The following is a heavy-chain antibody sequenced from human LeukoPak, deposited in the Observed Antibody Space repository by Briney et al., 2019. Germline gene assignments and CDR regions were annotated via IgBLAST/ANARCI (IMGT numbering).Heavy chain of an antibody. CDR2: IYWDDDN. CDR3: AHRLAAAGTMDY. V-gene: IGHV2-5*02. D-gene: IGHD6-13*01. CDR1: GFSLSTSGVG. Sequence: SGPTLVKPTQTLTLSCTFSGFSLSTSGVGVGWIRQPPGKALEWLALIYWDDDNRYSPSLKSRLTITQDTSTNPVVLTMTNMAPVDTATYYCAHRLAAAGTMDYWGQGTLVTVSS. J-gene: IGHJ4*02.